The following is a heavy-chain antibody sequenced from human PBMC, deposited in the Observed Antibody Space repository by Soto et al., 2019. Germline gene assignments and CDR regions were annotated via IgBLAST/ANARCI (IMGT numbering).Heavy chain of an antibody. D-gene: IGHD3-3*01. CDR2: IYYSGST. CDR1: GGSINIYY. J-gene: IGHJ4*02. Sequence: QVQLQESGPGLVKPSETLSLTCTVSGGSINIYYWSWILQPPGKGLEWIAYIYYSGSTNYNPSLKSRVTRSVDTSKNQCSLKLTSVTAADTAVYYCARHDDFGVFRYLGQGTLVTVSS. V-gene: IGHV4-59*08. CDR3: ARHDDFGVFRY.